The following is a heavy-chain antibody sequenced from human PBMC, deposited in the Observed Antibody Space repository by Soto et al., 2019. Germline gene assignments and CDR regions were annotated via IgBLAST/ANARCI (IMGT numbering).Heavy chain of an antibody. V-gene: IGHV1-69*13. D-gene: IGHD6-6*01. CDR2: IIPIFGTA. CDR3: ARRGDSSSPTFDY. Sequence: SVKVSCKASGGTFSSYAISWVRQAPGQGLEWLGGIIPIFGTANYAQKFQGRVTITADESTSTAYMELSSLRSEDTAVYYCARRGDSSSPTFDYWGQGTLVTVSS. CDR1: GGTFSSYA. J-gene: IGHJ4*02.